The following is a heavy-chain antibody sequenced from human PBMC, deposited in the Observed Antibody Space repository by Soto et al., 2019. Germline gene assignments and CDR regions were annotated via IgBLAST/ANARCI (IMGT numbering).Heavy chain of an antibody. V-gene: IGHV4-31*03. CDR3: ARDPVVRGVYYYCGMDV. CDR1: GGSISSGGYY. D-gene: IGHD3-10*01. J-gene: IGHJ6*02. CDR2: IYYSGST. Sequence: SETLSLTCTVSGGSISSGGYYWSWIRQHPGKGLEWIGYIYYSGSTYYNSSFKRRVTISVDTSKNQFSLKLSSVTAAETAVYYCARDPVVRGVYYYCGMDVWGQGTTVTVSS.